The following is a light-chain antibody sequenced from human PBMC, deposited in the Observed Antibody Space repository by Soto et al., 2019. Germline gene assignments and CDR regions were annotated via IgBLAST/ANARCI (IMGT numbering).Light chain of an antibody. Sequence: QSVLTQPPSASGTPGQRVTISCSGSSSNIGSNYVYWYQQLPGTAPKLLIYRNNQRPSGVPDRFSGSKSGTSASLAISGLRSDDEADYYCAAWDDSLSGRLVFGGGTKLTVL. V-gene: IGLV1-47*01. CDR1: SSNIGSNY. CDR2: RNN. J-gene: IGLJ2*01. CDR3: AAWDDSLSGRLV.